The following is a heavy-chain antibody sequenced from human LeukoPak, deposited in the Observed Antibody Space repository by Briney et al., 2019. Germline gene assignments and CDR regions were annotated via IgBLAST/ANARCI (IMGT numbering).Heavy chain of an antibody. V-gene: IGHV4-38-2*02. CDR3: ARDHRTYYDSSGYPDY. CDR2: IYHSGST. Sequence: PSGTLSLTCTVSGYSISSGYYWGWIRQPPGTGLEWIGSIYHSGSTYYNPSLKSRVTISVDTSKNQFSLKLSSVTAADTAVYYCARDHRTYYDSSGYPDYWGQGTLVTVSS. D-gene: IGHD3-22*01. J-gene: IGHJ4*02. CDR1: GYSISSGYY.